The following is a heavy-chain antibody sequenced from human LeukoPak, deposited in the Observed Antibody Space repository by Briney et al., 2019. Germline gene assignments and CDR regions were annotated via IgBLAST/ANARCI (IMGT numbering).Heavy chain of an antibody. CDR3: ARDRTSGDYYDSSGYYRVDY. V-gene: IGHV3-21*01. Sequence: PGGSLRLSCAASGFTFSSYSMNWVRQAPGKGLEWVSSISGSSSYIYYADSVKGRFTISRDNAKNSLYLQMNSLRAEDTAVYYCARDRTSGDYYDSSGYYRVDYWGQGTLVTVSS. J-gene: IGHJ4*02. CDR2: ISGSSSYI. D-gene: IGHD3-22*01. CDR1: GFTFSSYS.